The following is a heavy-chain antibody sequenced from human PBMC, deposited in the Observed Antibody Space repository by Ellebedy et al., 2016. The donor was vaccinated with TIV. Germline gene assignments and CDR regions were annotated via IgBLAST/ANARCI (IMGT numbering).Heavy chain of an antibody. CDR3: TNDAFVVKTFEPVDY. CDR2: ISDNGRRT. Sequence: GGSLRLSXKASGFTFSDYYMSWIRQAPGKGLEWVATISDNGRRTYYADSVEGRFTISRDNFKGTLYLQMNTLRVEDTAEYFCTNDAFVVKTFEPVDYWGQGTLVTVSS. V-gene: IGHV3-23*01. CDR1: GFTFSDYY. J-gene: IGHJ4*02. D-gene: IGHD1-14*01.